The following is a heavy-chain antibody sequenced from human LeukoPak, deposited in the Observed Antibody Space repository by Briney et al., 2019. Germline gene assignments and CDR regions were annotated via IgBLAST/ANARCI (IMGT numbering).Heavy chain of an antibody. J-gene: IGHJ6*01. D-gene: IGHD5-18*01. Sequence: ASVTVSSKASGYTFSPYNISCVRQAPGQGLEWMGWISDYNGNTKYAQKFQGRVTMTTDTSTSTAFMELRSLRSDDTAVYYCARDLRVWINIWLRRFAMDVWEGRWTLTVSS. CDR3: ARDLRVWINIWLRRFAMDV. CDR1: GYTFSPYN. CDR2: ISDYNGNT. V-gene: IGHV1-18*01.